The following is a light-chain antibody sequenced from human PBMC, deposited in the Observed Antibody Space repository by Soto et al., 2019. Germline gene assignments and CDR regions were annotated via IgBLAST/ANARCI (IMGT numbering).Light chain of an antibody. J-gene: IGKJ5*01. CDR3: QQYGSSRIT. CDR1: HSVSSSY. Sequence: ESELTQSPGTLSLSPGERATLSCRASHSVSSSYLAWYQQKPGQAPRLLIYGASSRATGIPDRFSGSGSGTDFTLTISRLEPEDFAVYYCQQYGSSRITFGQGTRLEIK. V-gene: IGKV3-20*01. CDR2: GAS.